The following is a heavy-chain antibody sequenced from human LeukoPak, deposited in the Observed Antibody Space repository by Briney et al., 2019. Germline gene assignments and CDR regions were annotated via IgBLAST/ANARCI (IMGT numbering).Heavy chain of an antibody. CDR1: GGSFSGYS. CDR2: INHSGGT. D-gene: IGHD1-26*01. CDR3: ARGAVGATLGDAFDI. J-gene: IGHJ3*02. Sequence: SETLSLTCAVYGGSFSGYSWNWIRQPPVKGLEWIGEINHSGGTNYNPSLKSRVTISVDTCKKQFSLKLSSVTAADTAVYYCARGAVGATLGDAFDIWGQGTMVTVSS. V-gene: IGHV4-34*01.